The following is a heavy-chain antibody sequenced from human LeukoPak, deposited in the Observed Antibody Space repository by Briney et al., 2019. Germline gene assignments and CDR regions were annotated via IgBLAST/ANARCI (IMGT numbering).Heavy chain of an antibody. CDR3: ATVRGSDGNFYIDY. V-gene: IGHV3-23*01. Sequence: GGSLRLSCAASGFTFSSYAMSWVRQAPGKGLEWVSAISGSGGSTYYADSVKGRFTISRDNSKNMLYLQMSSLRAEDTAVYYCATVRGSDGNFYIDYWGQGTLATVSS. CDR1: GFTFSSYA. J-gene: IGHJ4*02. D-gene: IGHD2-15*01. CDR2: ISGSGGST.